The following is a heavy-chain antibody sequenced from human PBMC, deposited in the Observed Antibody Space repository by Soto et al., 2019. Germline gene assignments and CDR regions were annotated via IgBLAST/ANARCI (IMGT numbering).Heavy chain of an antibody. J-gene: IGHJ4*02. V-gene: IGHV1-24*01. CDR3: ATVLAVAGHYYFAY. CDR1: GYTLTELS. CDR2: FDPEDGET. D-gene: IGHD6-19*01. Sequence: ASVKVSCKVSGYTLTELSMHWVRQAPGKGLEWMGGFDPEDGETIYAQKFQGRVTMTEDTSTDTAYMELSSLRSEDTAVYYCATVLAVAGHYYFAYWGQGTLVTVSS.